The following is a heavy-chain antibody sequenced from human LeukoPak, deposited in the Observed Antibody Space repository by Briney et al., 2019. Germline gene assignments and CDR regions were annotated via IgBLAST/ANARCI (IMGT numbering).Heavy chain of an antibody. Sequence: GVSLRLSCAASGFTFKTYWMNWVRQAPGKGREWVSGINLNGGRLGYADSVKGRFTISRDNAKNSLYLQMNSLRAEDTALYYCARDLYSISCSHWGQGTLVTVSS. CDR3: ARDLYSISCSH. CDR1: GFTFKTYW. CDR2: INLNGGRL. J-gene: IGHJ4*02. V-gene: IGHV3-20*04. D-gene: IGHD6-13*01.